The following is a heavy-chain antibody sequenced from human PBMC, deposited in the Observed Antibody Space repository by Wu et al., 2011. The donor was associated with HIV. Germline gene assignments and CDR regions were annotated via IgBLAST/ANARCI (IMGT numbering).Heavy chain of an antibody. V-gene: IGHV1-69*05. CDR2: IIPKFGTT. Sequence: QVQVVQSGAELRKPGSSVKVSCKASGGTFNNYGVSWVRQAPGQGLEWMGGIIPKFGTTNYAQRFQGRISISTAESTNLAYMELRQLTSDDTAVYFCARVGRTSGNYGFDFYYYGLDVWGQGTTVIVSS. D-gene: IGHD5-24*01. CDR1: GGTFNNYG. CDR3: ARVGRTSGNYGFDFYYYGLDV. J-gene: IGHJ6*02.